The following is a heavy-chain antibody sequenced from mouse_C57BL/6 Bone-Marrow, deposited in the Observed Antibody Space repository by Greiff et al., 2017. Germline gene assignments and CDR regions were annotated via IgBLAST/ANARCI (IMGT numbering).Heavy chain of an antibody. CDR1: GYTFTDYY. V-gene: IGHV1-19*01. D-gene: IGHD2-4*01. Sequence: EVQLQQSGPVLVKPGASVKMSCKASGYTFTDYYMNWVKQSHGKSLEWIGVINPYNGGTSYNQKFKGKATLTVDKSSSTAYMELNSLTSEDSAVYYCARFGDYDSWFAYWGQGTLVTVSA. CDR2: INPYNGGT. CDR3: ARFGDYDSWFAY. J-gene: IGHJ3*01.